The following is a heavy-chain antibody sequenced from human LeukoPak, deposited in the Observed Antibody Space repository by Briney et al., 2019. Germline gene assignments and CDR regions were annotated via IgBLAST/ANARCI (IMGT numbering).Heavy chain of an antibody. Sequence: SETLSLTCTVSGDSISSANYYWGWVRQPPGKGLEWIGSIYFSGSTYYNPSLKSRVTISVETSKVQFSLKLSSVTAADTAVYYCARDSCSSTSCRKRFDNWGQGTLVTVSS. J-gene: IGHJ4*02. CDR1: GDSISSANYY. CDR3: ARDSCSSTSCRKRFDN. CDR2: IYFSGST. D-gene: IGHD2-2*01. V-gene: IGHV4-39*07.